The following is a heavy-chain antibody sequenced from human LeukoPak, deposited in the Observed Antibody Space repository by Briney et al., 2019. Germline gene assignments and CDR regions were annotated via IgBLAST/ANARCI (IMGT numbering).Heavy chain of an antibody. V-gene: IGHV3-30*03. CDR3: ARGPAMVRGVIIETGY. Sequence: GGSLRLSCAASGFTFSSYSMNWVRQAPGKGLEWVAVISYDGSNKYYADSVKGRFTISRDNSKNTLYLQMNSLRAEDTAVYYCARGPAMVRGVIIETGYWGQGTLVTVSS. J-gene: IGHJ4*02. D-gene: IGHD3-10*01. CDR2: ISYDGSNK. CDR1: GFTFSSYS.